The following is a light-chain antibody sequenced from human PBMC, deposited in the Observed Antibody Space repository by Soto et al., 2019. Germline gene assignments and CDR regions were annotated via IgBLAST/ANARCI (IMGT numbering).Light chain of an antibody. CDR2: RAS. V-gene: IGKV1-5*03. J-gene: IGKJ1*01. Sequence: DIQMTQFPSTLSASVGDTVTITCRASQSISSWLAWYQQKPGKAPKLLISRASTLESGVSSRFSGFGSGTEFTLTISSLQSDDCATYYCQEYDSYWTFGRGTKVDIK. CDR3: QEYDSYWT. CDR1: QSISSW.